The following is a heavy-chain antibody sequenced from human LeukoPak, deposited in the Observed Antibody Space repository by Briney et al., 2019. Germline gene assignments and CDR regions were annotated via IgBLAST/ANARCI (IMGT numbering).Heavy chain of an antibody. J-gene: IGHJ6*03. CDR2: IYTSGST. V-gene: IGHV4-4*07. CDR1: GGSLSSYY. CDR3: ARARYYGSGSTPPYYYYYYMDV. Sequence: SQTLSLTCTVPGGSLSSYYWSWIRQPAGKGLEWIGRIYTSGSTNYNPSLKSRVTMSVDTSKHQFSRKLSSVTAADTAVYYCARARYYGSGSTPPYYYYYYMDVWGKGTTVTISS. D-gene: IGHD3-10*01.